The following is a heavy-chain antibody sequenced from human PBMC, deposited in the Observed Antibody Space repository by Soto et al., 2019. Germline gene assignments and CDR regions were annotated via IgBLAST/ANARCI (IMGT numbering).Heavy chain of an antibody. CDR3: ARSDPYYYDTSGYWLPDADAFAI. D-gene: IGHD3-22*01. CDR2: INAGNGNT. Sequence: GASVKVSCKASGYTFTSYAMHWVRQAPGQRLESMGWINAGNGNTKYSQKFQGRVTITRDTSASTAYMELSSLRSEDTAVYYCARSDPYYYDTSGYWLPDADAFAIWGQGTMVTVSS. V-gene: IGHV1-3*01. J-gene: IGHJ3*02. CDR1: GYTFTSYA.